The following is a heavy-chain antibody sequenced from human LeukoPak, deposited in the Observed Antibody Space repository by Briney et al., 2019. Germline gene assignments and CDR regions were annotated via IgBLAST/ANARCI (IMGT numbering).Heavy chain of an antibody. Sequence: PGGSLRLSCAASGFTFGDYYMSWIRQAPGKGLEWISYISGSGSTIYYADSVKGRFTISRDNARNSLYLQMNSLRAEDTAVFYCVSVGVTAYYYYGMDVWGQGTTVTVSS. CDR3: VSVGVTAYYYYGMDV. CDR1: GFTFGDYY. D-gene: IGHD3-10*01. J-gene: IGHJ6*02. CDR2: ISGSGSTI. V-gene: IGHV3-11*01.